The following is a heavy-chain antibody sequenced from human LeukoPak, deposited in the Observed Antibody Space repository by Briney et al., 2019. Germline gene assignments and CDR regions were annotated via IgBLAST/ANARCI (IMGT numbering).Heavy chain of an antibody. V-gene: IGHV4-38-2*01. D-gene: IGHD3-3*01. Sequence: PSETLSLTCAVSGYSISGGYYWGWIRQPPGKGLEWIGSIYHSGSTYYNPSLKSRVTISVDTSKNQFSLKLSSVTAADTAVYYCARGCYDFWSGYCHFDYWGQGTLVTVSS. CDR3: ARGCYDFWSGYCHFDY. J-gene: IGHJ4*02. CDR1: GYSISGGYY. CDR2: IYHSGST.